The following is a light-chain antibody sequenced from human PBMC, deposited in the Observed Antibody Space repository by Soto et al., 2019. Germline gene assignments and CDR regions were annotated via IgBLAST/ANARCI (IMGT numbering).Light chain of an antibody. CDR2: DVS. CDR1: SSDVVGYNY. V-gene: IGLV2-14*01. Sequence: QSVLTQPASVSGSPGQSITISCTGTSSDVVGYNYVSWYQQHPGKAPKLMIYDVSSRPSGVSNRFSGSKSGNTASLTISGLQAEDEADYYCSSYTSSSTPLFVFGTGTKVTVL. J-gene: IGLJ1*01. CDR3: SSYTSSSTPLFV.